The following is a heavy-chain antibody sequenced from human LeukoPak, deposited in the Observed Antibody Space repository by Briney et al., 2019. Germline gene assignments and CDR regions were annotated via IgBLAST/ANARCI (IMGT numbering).Heavy chain of an antibody. J-gene: IGHJ4*02. V-gene: IGHV3-11*06. CDR3: ARGGGLILRYFDWLFAYYFDY. CDR1: GFTFSDHY. CDR2: ISSSSSYT. D-gene: IGHD3-9*01. Sequence: GGSLRLSCAASGFTFSDHYMSWIRQAPGKGLEWVSYISSSSSYTNYADSVKGRFTISRDNAKNSLYLQMNSLRAEDTAVYYCARGGGLILRYFDWLFAYYFDYWGQGTLVAVSS.